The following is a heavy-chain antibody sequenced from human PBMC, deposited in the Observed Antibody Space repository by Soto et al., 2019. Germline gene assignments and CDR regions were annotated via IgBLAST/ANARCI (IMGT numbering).Heavy chain of an antibody. Sequence: HPGGSLRLSCAASGFTFSSYAMHWVRQAPGKELEWVAVISYDGSNKYYADSVKGRFTISRDNSKNTLYLQMNSLRAEDTAVYYCARDRRQEYCSSTSCRLYWFDPWGQGTLVTVS. CDR1: GFTFSSYA. V-gene: IGHV3-30-3*01. CDR2: ISYDGSNK. D-gene: IGHD2-2*01. CDR3: ARDRRQEYCSSTSCRLYWFDP. J-gene: IGHJ5*02.